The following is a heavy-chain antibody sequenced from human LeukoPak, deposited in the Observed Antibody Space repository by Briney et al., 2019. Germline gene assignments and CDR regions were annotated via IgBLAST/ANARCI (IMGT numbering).Heavy chain of an antibody. Sequence: PSETLSLTCTVSGGSISSSSYSWGWIRQPPGKGLEWIGYIYYSGSTNYNPSLKSRVTISVDTSKSQFSLKLSSVTAADTAVYYCARWTPYYYDSSGYYYVGAFDIWGQGTMVTVSS. CDR1: GGSISSSSYS. CDR3: ARWTPYYYDSSGYYYVGAFDI. J-gene: IGHJ3*02. V-gene: IGHV4-61*05. D-gene: IGHD3-22*01. CDR2: IYYSGST.